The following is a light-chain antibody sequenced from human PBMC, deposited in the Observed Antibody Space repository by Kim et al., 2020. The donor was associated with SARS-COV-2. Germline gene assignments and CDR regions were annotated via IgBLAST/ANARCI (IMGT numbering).Light chain of an antibody. V-gene: IGKV1-17*02. CDR2: AAS. CDR3: PQYYGYPRYS. J-gene: IGKJ2*03. Sequence: GDRVIITCRKSQDIRGEVDWYQHKPGNANKRMIYAASNLHRGVPFSFRGSGSVTEFTLTINNVQPEDFATNSCPQYYGYPRYSFGQGTKLEI. CDR1: QDIRGE.